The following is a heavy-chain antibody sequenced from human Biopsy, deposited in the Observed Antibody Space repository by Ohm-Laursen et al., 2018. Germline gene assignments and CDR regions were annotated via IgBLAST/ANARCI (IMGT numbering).Heavy chain of an antibody. CDR2: IIPILGTV. V-gene: IGHV1-69*04. D-gene: IGHD3-10*01. Sequence: ASVKVSCKVSGDTFTTSAISWVRQVPGQGLDWMGRIIPILGTVDYGQNFQGRVTIRADTSTTFLELTSLRYDDTAVYYCASGDIGGIGLDVWGLGATVTVSS. CDR1: GDTFTTSA. CDR3: ASGDIGGIGLDV. J-gene: IGHJ6*02.